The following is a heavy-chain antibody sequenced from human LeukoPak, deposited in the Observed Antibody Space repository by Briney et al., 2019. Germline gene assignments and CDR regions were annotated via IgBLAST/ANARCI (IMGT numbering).Heavy chain of an antibody. CDR1: GYTFTGFY. CDR3: ARVTDYGDHEAWFDP. D-gene: IGHD4-17*01. Sequence: ASVKVSCKASGYTFTGFYMHWVRQAPGQGLEWMGWINPNSGGTNYAQKFQGRVTMTRDTSISTAYMELSRLRSDDTAVYYCARVTDYGDHEAWFDPWGQGTLVTVSS. V-gene: IGHV1-2*02. CDR2: INPNSGGT. J-gene: IGHJ5*02.